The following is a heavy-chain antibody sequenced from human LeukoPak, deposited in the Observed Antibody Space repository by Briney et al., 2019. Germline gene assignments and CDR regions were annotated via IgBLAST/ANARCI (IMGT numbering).Heavy chain of an antibody. D-gene: IGHD6-19*01. V-gene: IGHV1-69*05. J-gene: IGHJ5*02. Sequence: ASVKVSCKASGGTFSSYAISWVRQAPGQGLEWMGGIIPIFGTANYAQKLQGRVTMTTDTSTSTAYMELRSLRSDDTAVYYCARPVAGHQVFDPWGQGTLVTVSS. CDR3: ARPVAGHQVFDP. CDR2: IIPIFGTA. CDR1: GGTFSSYA.